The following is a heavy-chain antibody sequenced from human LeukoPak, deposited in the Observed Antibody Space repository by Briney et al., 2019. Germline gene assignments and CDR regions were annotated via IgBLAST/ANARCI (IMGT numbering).Heavy chain of an antibody. CDR1: GFTFSSYG. J-gene: IGHJ4*02. V-gene: IGHV3-21*01. Sequence: PGGSLRPSCAASGFTFSSYGMNWVRQAPGKGLEWVSSISSSSTYTYYADSVKGRFTIPRDNAKNSLYLQMNSLRAEDTAVYYCARTGYGYNYFGYWGQGTLVTVSS. CDR2: ISSSSTYT. D-gene: IGHD3-16*01. CDR3: ARTGYGYNYFGY.